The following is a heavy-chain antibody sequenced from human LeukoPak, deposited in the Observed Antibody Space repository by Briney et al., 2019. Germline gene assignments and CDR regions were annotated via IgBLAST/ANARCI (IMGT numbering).Heavy chain of an antibody. D-gene: IGHD2-2*01. V-gene: IGHV4-30-2*01. Sequence: PSETLSLTCTVSGGSISSGGYYWSWIRQPPGKGLEWIGYIYHSGSTYYNPSLKSRVTISVDRSKNQFSLKLSSVTAADTAVYYCARGGLSYQLPEYYFDYWGQGTLVTVSS. CDR1: GGSISSGGYY. J-gene: IGHJ4*02. CDR3: ARGGLSYQLPEYYFDY. CDR2: IYHSGST.